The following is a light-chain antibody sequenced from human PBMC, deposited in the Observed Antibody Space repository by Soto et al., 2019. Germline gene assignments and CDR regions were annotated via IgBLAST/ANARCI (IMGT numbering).Light chain of an antibody. J-gene: IGLJ2*01. CDR3: SSYTSSSTLV. Sequence: QSALTQPDSVSGSPGQSITISCTGTSSDVGGYNYVSWYQQHPGKAPKLMIYDVSNRPSGVSNRFSGSKSGNTASLTISGLQAEDEADYYCSSYTSSSTLVFGGGTKLPVL. V-gene: IGLV2-14*01. CDR2: DVS. CDR1: SSDVGGYNY.